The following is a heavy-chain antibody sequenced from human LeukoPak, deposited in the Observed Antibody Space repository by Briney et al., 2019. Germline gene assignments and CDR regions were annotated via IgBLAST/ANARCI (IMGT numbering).Heavy chain of an antibody. J-gene: IGHJ4*02. CDR2: INPNSGGT. CDR3: ARDSCSSTSCYGLFDY. V-gene: IGHV1-2*02. CDR1: GYTFTGYY. Sequence: ASVKDSCKASGYTFTGYYMHWVRQAPGQGLEWMGWINPNSGGTNYAQKCQGRVTMTRDTSISTAYMELSRLRSEDTAVYYCARDSCSSTSCYGLFDYWGQGTLVSVCS. D-gene: IGHD2-2*01.